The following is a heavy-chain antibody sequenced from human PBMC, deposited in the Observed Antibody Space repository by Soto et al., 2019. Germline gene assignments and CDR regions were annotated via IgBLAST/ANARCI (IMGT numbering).Heavy chain of an antibody. CDR3: ARVGSSSWYYYYGMDV. D-gene: IGHD6-13*01. V-gene: IGHV4-34*01. CDR1: GGSFSGYC. J-gene: IGHJ6*02. CDR2: INHSGST. Sequence: SETLSLTCAVYGGSFSGYCWSWIRQPPGKGLEWIGEINHSGSTNYNPSLKSRVTISVDTSKNQFSLKLSSVTAADTAVYYCARVGSSSWYYYYGMDVWGQGTTVTVSS.